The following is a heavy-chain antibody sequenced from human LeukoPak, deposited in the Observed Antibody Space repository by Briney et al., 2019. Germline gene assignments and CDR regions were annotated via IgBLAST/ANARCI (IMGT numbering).Heavy chain of an antibody. CDR2: ISYDGSNK. D-gene: IGHD2-8*02. J-gene: IGHJ5*02. CDR1: GFTFSSYG. CDR3: AKDLGRWGSPNWFDP. V-gene: IGHV3-30*18. Sequence: GGSLRLSCAASGFTFSSYGMHWVRQAPGKGLEWVAVISYDGSNKYYADSVKGRFTISRDNSKNTLYLQMNSLRAEDTAVYYCAKDLGRWGSPNWFDPWGQGTLVTVPS.